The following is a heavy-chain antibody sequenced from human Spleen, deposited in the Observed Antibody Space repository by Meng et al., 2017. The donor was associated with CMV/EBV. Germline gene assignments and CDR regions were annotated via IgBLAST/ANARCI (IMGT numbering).Heavy chain of an antibody. J-gene: IGHJ6*02. CDR1: GFMFSDYY. Sequence: GGSLRLSCEGSGFMFSDYYITWIRQAPGKGLEWVSYISGTLRTIYYADSMKGRFTISRDNAKNSVYLQMNSLRVEDTAIYYCAREGDYYYGMDVWGQGTRVTVSS. CDR2: ISGTLRTI. CDR3: AREGDYYYGMDV. V-gene: IGHV3-11*01.